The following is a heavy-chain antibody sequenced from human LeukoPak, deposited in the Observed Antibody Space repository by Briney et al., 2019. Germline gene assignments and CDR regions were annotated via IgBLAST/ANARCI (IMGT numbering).Heavy chain of an antibody. CDR2: ISSSSSTI. Sequence: GGSLRLSCAASGFTFSSYTMNWVRQAPGKGLEWVSDISSSSSTIYYADSVKGRFTISRDNAKNSLYLQMNSLRAEDTAVYYCARGFRGYSYGCADSCGQGTLVTVSS. D-gene: IGHD5-18*01. CDR3: ARGFRGYSYGCADS. J-gene: IGHJ4*02. V-gene: IGHV3-48*04. CDR1: GFTFSSYT.